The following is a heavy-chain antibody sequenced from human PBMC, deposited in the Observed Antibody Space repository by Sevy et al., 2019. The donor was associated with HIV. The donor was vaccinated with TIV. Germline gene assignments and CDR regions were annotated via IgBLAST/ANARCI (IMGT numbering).Heavy chain of an antibody. J-gene: IGHJ4*02. CDR1: GGSMNLYY. CDR3: ARVGFNWNDVDY. Sequence: SETLSLTCSVSGGSMNLYYWSWIRQPPGKGLEWIGFIYYSGSTNYNPSLKSRDTISVDTSENQFSLKLSSVTAADTAVYYCARVGFNWNDVDYWGQGTLVTVSS. CDR2: IYYSGST. D-gene: IGHD1-20*01. V-gene: IGHV4-59*01.